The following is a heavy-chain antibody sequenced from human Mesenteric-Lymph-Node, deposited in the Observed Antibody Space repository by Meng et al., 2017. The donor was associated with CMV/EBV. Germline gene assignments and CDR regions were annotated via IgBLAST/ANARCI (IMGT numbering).Heavy chain of an antibody. V-gene: IGHV4-4*02. Sequence: SGGSTSSSNGWSWGRQPPGKGLEWIGEIYHSGSTNYNPSLKSRITISVDKSKNQFSLKLSSVTAADTAVYYCARRVGYCSSTSCYWDYWGQGTLVTVSS. CDR1: GGSTSSSNG. CDR3: ARRVGYCSSTSCYWDY. J-gene: IGHJ4*02. D-gene: IGHD2-2*01. CDR2: IYHSGST.